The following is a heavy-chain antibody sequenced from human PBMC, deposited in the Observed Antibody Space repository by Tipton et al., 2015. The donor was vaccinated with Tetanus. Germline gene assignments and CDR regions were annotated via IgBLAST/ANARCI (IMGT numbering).Heavy chain of an antibody. J-gene: IGHJ4*02. CDR1: GGSMSGSGHY. CDR3: ARYKTSLVTPGKYFDS. Sequence: TLSLTCIVSGGSMSGSGHYGAWVRQSPGKGLEWIGSISYSGRTYYSPSLKSRVTMSVDTSKNQFSLSLRSVTAADTAVYFCARYKTSLVTPGKYFDSWGQGALVTVSS. CDR2: ISYSGRT. V-gene: IGHV4-39*01. D-gene: IGHD4-23*01.